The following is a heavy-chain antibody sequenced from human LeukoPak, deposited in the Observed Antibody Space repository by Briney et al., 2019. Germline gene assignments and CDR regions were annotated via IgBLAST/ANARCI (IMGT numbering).Heavy chain of an antibody. J-gene: IGHJ5*02. CDR3: ARADCSSSTCYLRRSWLDP. CDR2: ISTSSRYI. Sequence: GGSLRLSCAASGFTLSNYDMNWVRQAPGKGLEWVSSISTSSRYIYYKDSVRGRFTISRDDAKNSLYLEMNSLRAEDTAVYYCARADCSSSTCYLRRSWLDPWGQGTLVTVSS. V-gene: IGHV3-21*01. CDR1: GFTLSNYD. D-gene: IGHD2-2*01.